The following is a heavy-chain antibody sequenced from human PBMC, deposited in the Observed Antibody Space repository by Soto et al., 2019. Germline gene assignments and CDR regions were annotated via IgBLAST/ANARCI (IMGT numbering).Heavy chain of an antibody. Sequence: SLTCTVSGGSISIYYWSWIRQPPGKGLEWIGYIYYSGSTNYNPSLKSRVTISVDTSKNQFSLKLSSVTAADTAVYYCARGFRYCSGGSCPKRDTHFDYWGQGTLVTVSS. CDR3: ARGFRYCSGGSCPKRDTHFDY. V-gene: IGHV4-59*01. D-gene: IGHD2-15*01. CDR2: IYYSGST. J-gene: IGHJ4*02. CDR1: GGSISIYY.